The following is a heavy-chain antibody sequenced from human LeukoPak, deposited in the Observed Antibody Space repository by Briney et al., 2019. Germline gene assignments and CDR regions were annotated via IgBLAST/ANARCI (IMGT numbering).Heavy chain of an antibody. D-gene: IGHD2-15*01. CDR2: VNPNSGGT. V-gene: IGHV1-2*02. CDR1: GYTFTGYY. Sequence: ASVKVSCKASGYTFTGYYMHWVRQAPGQGLEWMGWVNPNSGGTNYAQKFQGRVTMTRDTSISTAYMELSRLRSDDTAVYYCARDFCSGGSCYSRFDYWGQGTLVAVSS. CDR3: ARDFCSGGSCYSRFDY. J-gene: IGHJ4*02.